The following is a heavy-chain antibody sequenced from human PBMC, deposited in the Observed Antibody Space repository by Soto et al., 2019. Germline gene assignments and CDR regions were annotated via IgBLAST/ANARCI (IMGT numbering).Heavy chain of an antibody. CDR2: IGTAGDT. CDR3: ARGGYYDGSGYRTGDLFDP. Sequence: EVQLVESGGGLVQPGGSLRLSCAASGFTFSSYDMHWVRQATGKGLEWVSAIGTAGDTYYPGSVKGRFTISRENAKNSLYLQMNSRRAGDKAVYYFARGGYYDGSGYRTGDLFDPWGQGTLVTVSS. CDR1: GFTFSSYD. J-gene: IGHJ5*02. D-gene: IGHD3-22*01. V-gene: IGHV3-13*01.